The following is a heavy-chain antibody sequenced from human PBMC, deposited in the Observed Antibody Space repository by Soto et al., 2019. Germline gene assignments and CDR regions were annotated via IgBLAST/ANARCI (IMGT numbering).Heavy chain of an antibody. J-gene: IGHJ6*02. CDR2: ISSDNGNT. V-gene: IGHV1-18*01. CDR1: GYTFYSHS. D-gene: IGHD5-18*01. Sequence: QAQLVQSGAEVKKPGASVKGSCKASGYTFYSHSISWVRQAPGQGLEWMGRISSDNGNTRYAQKFRGRVTMTTDTSTSTVYMELRNLRSDDTAVYYCARCIQQDYYYGMTSGAKGPRSPSP. CDR3: ARCIQQDYYYGMTS.